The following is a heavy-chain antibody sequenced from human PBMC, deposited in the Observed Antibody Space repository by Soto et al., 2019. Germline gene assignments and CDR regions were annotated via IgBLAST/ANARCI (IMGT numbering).Heavy chain of an antibody. CDR1: GASISRGNFY. CDR2: IYYNASP. CDR3: VKSRFSSNWTPDS. V-gene: IGHV4-31*01. D-gene: IGHD6-13*01. J-gene: IGHJ5*01. Sequence: QVQLQASGPGLLKPSQTLSLTCTVSGASISRGNFYWSWIRQRPGQGLQWIGLIYYNASPLYNSSLKCPLLISLDTSKNQFSRPLRSVSAADTAVYYCVKSRFSSNWTPDSWCQGTLVTVAS.